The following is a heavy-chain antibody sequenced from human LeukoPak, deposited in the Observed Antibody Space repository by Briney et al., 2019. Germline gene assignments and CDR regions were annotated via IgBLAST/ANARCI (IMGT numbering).Heavy chain of an antibody. CDR1: GGTFSSYA. J-gene: IGHJ5*02. D-gene: IGHD2-2*01. CDR3: ARGTAVHCSSTSCPTGWFDP. V-gene: IGHV1-69*04. Sequence: ASVKVSCKASGGTFSSYAISWVRQAPGQGLEWMGRIIPILGIANYAQKFQGRVTITADKSTSAAYMELSSLRSEDTAVYYCARGTAVHCSSTSCPTGWFDPWGQGTLVTVSS. CDR2: IIPILGIA.